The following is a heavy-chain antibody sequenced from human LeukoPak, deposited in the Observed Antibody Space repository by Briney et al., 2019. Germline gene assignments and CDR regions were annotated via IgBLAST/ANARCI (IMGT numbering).Heavy chain of an antibody. Sequence: SQTLSLTCAVSGGSISSGGYSWSWIRQPPGKGLEWIGYIYHSGSTYYNPSLKSRVTISVDRSKNQFSLKLSSVTAADTAVYYCARGLLYDYVWGSYRSYYFDYWGQGTLVTVSS. CDR1: GGSISSGGYS. CDR3: ARGLLYDYVWGSYRSYYFDY. J-gene: IGHJ4*02. D-gene: IGHD3-16*02. V-gene: IGHV4-30-2*01. CDR2: IYHSGST.